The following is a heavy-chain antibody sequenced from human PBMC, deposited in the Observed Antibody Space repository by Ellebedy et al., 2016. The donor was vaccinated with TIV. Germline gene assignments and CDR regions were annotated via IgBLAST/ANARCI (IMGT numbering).Heavy chain of an antibody. V-gene: IGHV4-59*08. CDR2: IYYSGST. D-gene: IGHD3-22*01. J-gene: IGHJ4*02. Sequence: TETLSLTCTVSGGSISSYYWSWIRQPPGKGLEWIGYIYYSGSTYYNPSLKSRVTISVDTSKNQFSLKLSSVTAADTAVYYCARALPQGSGYYYFDYWGQGTLVTVSS. CDR1: GGSISSYY. CDR3: ARALPQGSGYYYFDY.